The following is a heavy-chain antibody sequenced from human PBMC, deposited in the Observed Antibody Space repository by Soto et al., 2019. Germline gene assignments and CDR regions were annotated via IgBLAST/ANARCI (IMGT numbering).Heavy chain of an antibody. CDR1: GGTFSSYA. J-gene: IGHJ4*02. CDR3: AREGLCGGDCYSTDY. V-gene: IGHV1-69*12. Sequence: QVQLVQSGAEVKKPGSSVKVSCKASGGTFSSYAISWVRQAPGQGLEWMGGIIPIFGTANYAQKFQGRVTITADESKSTANMELSSLRSEDTAVYYCAREGLCGGDCYSTDYWGQGTLVTVSS. D-gene: IGHD2-21*02. CDR2: IIPIFGTA.